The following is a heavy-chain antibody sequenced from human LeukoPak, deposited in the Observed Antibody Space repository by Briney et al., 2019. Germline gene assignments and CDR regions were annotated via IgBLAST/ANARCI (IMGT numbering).Heavy chain of an antibody. J-gene: IGHJ4*02. Sequence: GGSLRLSCVGSGFNFDDYAMHWVRQAPGKGLEWVSGISWNSGSIGYADSLKGRFTISRDNAKNSLYLQMNSLRAEDTALYYCAKDVYREYSGGWHFDYWGQGTLVTVSS. D-gene: IGHD6-19*01. CDR3: AKDVYREYSGGWHFDY. V-gene: IGHV3-9*01. CDR2: ISWNSGSI. CDR1: GFNFDDYA.